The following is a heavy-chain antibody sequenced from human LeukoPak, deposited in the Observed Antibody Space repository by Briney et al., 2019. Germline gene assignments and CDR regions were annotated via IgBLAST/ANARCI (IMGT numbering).Heavy chain of an antibody. Sequence: ASVKVSCKASGYTFINYDINWVRQAPGQGLEWMGWTNPNSGKTGYARKFQGRITMTRDTSISTAYMELGSLTSEDTAVYYCVRVSSGWLDFDYWGQGTLVTVSS. D-gene: IGHD6-19*01. J-gene: IGHJ4*02. CDR1: GYTFINYD. CDR2: TNPNSGKT. CDR3: VRVSSGWLDFDY. V-gene: IGHV1-8*02.